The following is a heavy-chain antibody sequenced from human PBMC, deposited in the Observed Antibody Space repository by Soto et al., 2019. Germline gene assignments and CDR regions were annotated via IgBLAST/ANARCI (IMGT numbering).Heavy chain of an antibody. CDR3: TTDPYYYDSSGYDY. J-gene: IGHJ4*02. CDR2: IKSKTDGGTT. D-gene: IGHD3-22*01. CDR1: GFTFSSYG. V-gene: IGHV3-15*07. Sequence: GGSLRLSCAASGFTFSSYGMHWVRQAPGKGLEWVGRIKSKTDGGTTDYAAPVKGRFTISRDDSKNTLYLQMNSLKTEDTAVYYCTTDPYYYDSSGYDYWGQGTLVTVSS.